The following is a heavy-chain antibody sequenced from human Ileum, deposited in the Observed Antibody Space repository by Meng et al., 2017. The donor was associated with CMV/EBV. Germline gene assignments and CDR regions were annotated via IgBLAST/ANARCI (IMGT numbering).Heavy chain of an antibody. Sequence: GESLKISCAASGFTFSDYAMSWVRQAPGKGLEWVSSISGGGGSTDYADSVKGRFAISRDNSDNTLFLQVHSLRADDTAVYYCAKTGFEAGRTGGLYYYYYDMDVWGQGTMVTVSS. J-gene: IGHJ6*02. D-gene: IGHD1-1*01. CDR1: GFTFSDYA. CDR2: ISGGGGST. V-gene: IGHV3-23*01. CDR3: AKTGFEAGRTGGLYYYYYDMDV.